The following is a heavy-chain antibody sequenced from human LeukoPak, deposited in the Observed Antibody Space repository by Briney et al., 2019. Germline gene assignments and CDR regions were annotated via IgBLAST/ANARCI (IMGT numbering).Heavy chain of an antibody. J-gene: IGHJ4*02. CDR3: AKDTSSAWYFFDY. D-gene: IGHD6-19*01. CDR2: IGNKGSRYTT. Sequence: GGSLRLSCAASGSSFSDQYMDWVRQAPGKGLQWVGRIGNKGSRYTTEYAASVKGRFTISRDDSRNTLYLQMNSLRPEDTAVYFCAKDTSSAWYFFDYWGQGTLVTVSS. CDR1: GSSFSDQY. V-gene: IGHV3-72*01.